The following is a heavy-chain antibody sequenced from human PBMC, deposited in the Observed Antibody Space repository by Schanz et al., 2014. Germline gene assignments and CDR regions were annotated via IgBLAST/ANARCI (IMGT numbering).Heavy chain of an antibody. CDR1: EYTFTRHY. Sequence: QVQWVQSGADVKKPGTAVKVSCKASEYTFTRHYMHWVRQAPGQGLEWMGIIHSTGGTTSHAQKFQGRVTMTRDTSTSTVYMDLSSLRSEDTAVYYCARGHFNAEDPGMVNYYYYGMDVWGQGTAVTVS. J-gene: IGHJ6*02. V-gene: IGHV1-46*01. CDR3: ARGHFNAEDPGMVNYYYYGMDV. D-gene: IGHD5-18*01. CDR2: IHSTGGTT.